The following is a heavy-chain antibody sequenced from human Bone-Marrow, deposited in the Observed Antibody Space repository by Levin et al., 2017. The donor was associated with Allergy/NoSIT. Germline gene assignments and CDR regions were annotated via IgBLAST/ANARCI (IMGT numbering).Heavy chain of an antibody. D-gene: IGHD6-13*01. CDR2: ISYDGSNK. J-gene: IGHJ4*02. CDR1: GFTFSSYA. Sequence: GESLKISCAASGFTFSSYAMHWVRQAPGKGLEWVAVISYDGSNKYYADSVKGRFTISRDNAKNTLYLQMNSLRAEDTAVYYCASIPGIAAAGRAGFDYWGQGTLVTVSS. CDR3: ASIPGIAAAGRAGFDY. V-gene: IGHV3-30*04.